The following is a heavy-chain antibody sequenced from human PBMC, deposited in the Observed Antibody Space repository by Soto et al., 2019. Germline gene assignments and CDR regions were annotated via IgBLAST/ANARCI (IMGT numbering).Heavy chain of an antibody. V-gene: IGHV3-48*02. J-gene: IGHJ6*02. CDR2: ISSSSSTI. D-gene: IGHD3-22*01. Sequence: WWALRLSCSASVFSCSTYDMNWLRQAPGKGLEWISYISSSSSTIYYADSVKGRFTISRDNAENSLYLQMNSLRDEDTAVYYCARPSGYFDTSGYYGAFYYYGMDVWGQGTTVTVSS. CDR3: ARPSGYFDTSGYYGAFYYYGMDV. CDR1: VFSCSTYD.